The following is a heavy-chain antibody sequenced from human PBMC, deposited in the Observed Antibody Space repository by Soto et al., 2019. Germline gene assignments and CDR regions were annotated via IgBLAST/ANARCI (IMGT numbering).Heavy chain of an antibody. CDR3: ARGDVVVLTATSNFDY. J-gene: IGHJ4*02. D-gene: IGHD2-21*02. CDR2: ISSSYYI. Sequence: EVQLVESGGGLVKPGGSLRLSCAASGFTFSSYTMKWVRQAPGKGLEWVASISSSYYIKYADSVKGRFTISRDNAKNSLYLQVNSLRAEDTAVYYCARGDVVVLTATSNFDYWGQGTLVNVSS. CDR1: GFTFSSYT. V-gene: IGHV3-21*01.